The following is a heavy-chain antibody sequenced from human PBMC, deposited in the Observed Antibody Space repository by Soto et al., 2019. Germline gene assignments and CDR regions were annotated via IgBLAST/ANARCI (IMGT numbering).Heavy chain of an antibody. CDR2: IKHDGSER. Sequence: EEQLVESGGGLVQPGGSLRLSCAGSGLTFRNYWMGWVRQAPGKRLEWVANIKHDGSERSYADSVKGRFIISRDNAKNSLYLQMTSLGADDTAVYYCVIENYFDYWGRGVLVIVSS. J-gene: IGHJ4*02. CDR3: VIENYFDY. CDR1: GLTFRNYW. V-gene: IGHV3-7*01.